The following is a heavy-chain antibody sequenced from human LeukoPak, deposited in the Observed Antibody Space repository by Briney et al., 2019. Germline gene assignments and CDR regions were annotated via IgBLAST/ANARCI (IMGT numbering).Heavy chain of an antibody. Sequence: SETLSLTCTVSGGSISSYYWTWIRQPAGKELEWIGRICSSGTTNYNPSLKSRLTMSVDTSKNHFSLKLSSVTAADTAVYYCARDLSSIYSSTWYFDYWGQGMLVTVSS. CDR2: ICSSGTT. V-gene: IGHV4-4*07. J-gene: IGHJ4*02. CDR1: GGSISSYY. D-gene: IGHD2/OR15-2a*01. CDR3: ARDLSSIYSSTWYFDY.